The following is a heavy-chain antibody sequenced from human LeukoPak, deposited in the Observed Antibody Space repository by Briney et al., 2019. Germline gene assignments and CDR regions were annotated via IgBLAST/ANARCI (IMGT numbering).Heavy chain of an antibody. CDR1: GYTSTSYG. CDR3: AIYRIAVAVEYYFDY. J-gene: IGHJ4*02. Sequence: ASVKVSCKASGYTSTSYGISWVRQAPGQGLEWMGWISAYNGNTNYAQKLQGRVTMTTDTSTSTAYMELRSLRSDDTAVYYCAIYRIAVAVEYYFDYWGQGTLVTVSS. CDR2: ISAYNGNT. D-gene: IGHD6-19*01. V-gene: IGHV1-18*01.